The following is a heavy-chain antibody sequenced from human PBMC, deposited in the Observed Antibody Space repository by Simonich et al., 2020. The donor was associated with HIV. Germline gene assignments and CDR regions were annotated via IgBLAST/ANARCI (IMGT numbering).Heavy chain of an antibody. V-gene: IGHV4-34*01. CDR3: ARERAAVVRRVGAFDI. Sequence: QVQLQQWGAGLLKPSETLSLTCAVYGGSFSGYYWSWISQPPGKGLEWIGEINHSGSTNYNPSLKSRVTISVDTSKNQFSRKLSSVTAADTAVYYCARERAAVVRRVGAFDIWGQGTMVTVSS. CDR1: GGSFSGYY. D-gene: IGHD6-19*01. CDR2: INHSGST. J-gene: IGHJ3*02.